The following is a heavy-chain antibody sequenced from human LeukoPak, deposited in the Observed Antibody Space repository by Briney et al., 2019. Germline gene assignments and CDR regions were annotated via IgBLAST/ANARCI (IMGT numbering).Heavy chain of an antibody. CDR1: GFTLSSYA. CDR3: ASGIGYYDYMDV. CDR2: IWYGGSNA. V-gene: IGHV3-30*04. D-gene: IGHD1-26*01. J-gene: IGHJ6*03. Sequence: GGSLRLSCAASGFTLSSYAMHWVRQAPGKGLEWVAVIWYGGSNAYYADSVKGRFTVSRDNSKNTLYLQMNSLRADDTAVYYCASGIGYYDYMDVWGKGTTVTVSS.